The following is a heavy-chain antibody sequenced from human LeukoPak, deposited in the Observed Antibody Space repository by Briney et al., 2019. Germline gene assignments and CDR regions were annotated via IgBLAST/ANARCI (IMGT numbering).Heavy chain of an antibody. J-gene: IGHJ4*02. Sequence: GGSLRLSCAASGFTFSSYAMSWVRQAPGKGLEWVSAISGGGGSTYYADSVKGRFTISRDNSKNTVSLQMNSLRAEDTAVYYCAKSVYHSGNYWGQGTLVTVSS. V-gene: IGHV3-23*01. CDR1: GFTFSSYA. D-gene: IGHD3-10*01. CDR2: ISGGGGST. CDR3: AKSVYHSGNY.